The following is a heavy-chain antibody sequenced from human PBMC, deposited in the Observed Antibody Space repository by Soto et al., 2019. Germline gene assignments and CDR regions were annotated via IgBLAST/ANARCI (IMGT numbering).Heavy chain of an antibody. J-gene: IGHJ4*02. CDR3: ARGDDY. CDR2: IHHTGRT. CDR1: GASITSHY. V-gene: IGHV4-59*11. Sequence: SETLSLTCTVSGASITSHYWSWVRQPPGKGLEWIGYIHHTGRTSYNPSLQSRVTISVDRSNNQFSLKLSSVTAADTAVYYCARGDDYWGQGDLVTVSS.